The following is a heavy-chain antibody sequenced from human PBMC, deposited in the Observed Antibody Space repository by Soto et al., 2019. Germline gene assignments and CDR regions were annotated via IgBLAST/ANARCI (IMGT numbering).Heavy chain of an antibody. D-gene: IGHD1-1*01. CDR3: ARDLAWKRGKVGRYYYGMDV. CDR1: GFIFSDYY. CDR2: ISTRSTYT. Sequence: PGGSLRLSCAASGFIFSDYYMSWVRQTPGKGLEWISYISTRSTYTNYADSVKGRFTISRDNTKNSLYLQMDSLRVEDTAVYYCARDLAWKRGKVGRYYYGMDVWGQGTTVTVYS. V-gene: IGHV3-11*06. J-gene: IGHJ6*02.